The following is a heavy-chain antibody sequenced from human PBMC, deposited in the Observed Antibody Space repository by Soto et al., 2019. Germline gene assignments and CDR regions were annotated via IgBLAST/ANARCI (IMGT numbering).Heavy chain of an antibody. V-gene: IGHV4-30-2*01. D-gene: IGHD2-15*01. CDR3: ARVKLAGRGGFDD. Sequence: PSETLSLTCAVSGGSISSGGYSWSWIRQPPGKGLEWIGYIYHSGSTYYNPSLKSRVTISVDRSKNQFSLKLSSVTAADTAVYYCARVKLAGRGGFDDWGLGTLVTVSS. CDR2: IYHSGST. CDR1: GGSISSGGYS. J-gene: IGHJ4*02.